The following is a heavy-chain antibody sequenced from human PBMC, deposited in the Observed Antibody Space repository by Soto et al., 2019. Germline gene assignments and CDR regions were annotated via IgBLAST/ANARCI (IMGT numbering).Heavy chain of an antibody. Sequence: QVRLQQWGTGLLKSSETLSLTCAVYGGSFSGYYWSWLRQPPGKGLEWIGEINHSGSTNYNPSLKSRVTISVDTSTNQFSLKVTSVTAAYTAVYYCATANWSHHYFDPWGQGTLVTVSS. CDR2: INHSGST. D-gene: IGHD1-1*01. CDR3: ATANWSHHYFDP. J-gene: IGHJ5*02. CDR1: GGSFSGYY. V-gene: IGHV4-34*01.